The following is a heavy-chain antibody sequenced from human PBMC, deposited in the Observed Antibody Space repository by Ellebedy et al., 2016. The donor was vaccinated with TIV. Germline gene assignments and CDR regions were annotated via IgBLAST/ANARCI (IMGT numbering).Heavy chain of an antibody. CDR2: ISNDGTKK. Sequence: GESLKISCAASGFTISSHAFHWVRQAPGKGLEWVTIISNDGTKKEYADAVKGRFTISRDNSKNTLYLQMNSLRAEDTAGYYCARGDWIYARRRESYGMDVWGQGTTVTVSS. CDR1: GFTISSHA. J-gene: IGHJ6*02. V-gene: IGHV3-30-3*01. CDR3: ARGDWIYARRRESYGMDV. D-gene: IGHD3/OR15-3a*01.